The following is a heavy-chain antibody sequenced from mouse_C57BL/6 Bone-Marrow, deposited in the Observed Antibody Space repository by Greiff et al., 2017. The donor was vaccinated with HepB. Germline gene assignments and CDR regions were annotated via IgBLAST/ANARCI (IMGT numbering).Heavy chain of an antibody. V-gene: IGHV1-15*01. Sequence: QVQLKHSGAELVRPGASVTLSCKASGYTFTDYEMHWVKQTPVHGLEWIGAIDPETGGTAYNQKFKGKAILTADKSSSTAYMELRSLTSEDSSVYYCTISVLIYAMDYWGQGTSVTVSS. J-gene: IGHJ4*01. CDR3: TISVLIYAMDY. CDR2: IDPETGGT. CDR1: GYTFTDYE.